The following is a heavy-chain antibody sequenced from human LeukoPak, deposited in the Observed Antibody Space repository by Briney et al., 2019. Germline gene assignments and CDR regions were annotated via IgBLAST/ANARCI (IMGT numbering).Heavy chain of an antibody. CDR3: ARYSSGISYYYYYMDV. D-gene: IGHD6-19*01. Sequence: SETLSLTCTVSGGSISSSSYYWGWIRQPPGKGLEWIGSIYYSGSTNYNPSLKSRVTISVDTSKNQFSLKLSSVTAADTAVYYCARYSSGISYYYYYMDVWGKGTTVTISS. CDR2: IYYSGST. CDR1: GGSISSSSYY. V-gene: IGHV4-39*07. J-gene: IGHJ6*03.